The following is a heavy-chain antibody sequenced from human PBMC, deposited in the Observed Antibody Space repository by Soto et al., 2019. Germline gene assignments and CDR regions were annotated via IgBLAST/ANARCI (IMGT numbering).Heavy chain of an antibody. CDR3: ARDGPNYYGSGSDSTPFDY. CDR2: ISAYNGNT. J-gene: IGHJ4*02. D-gene: IGHD3-10*01. V-gene: IGHV1-18*01. Sequence: QVQLVQSGAEVKKPGASVKVSCKASGYTFTSYGISWVRQAPGQGLEWMGWISAYNGNTNYAQNLQGRATMTTDTSTTTAYMELRSLRSDDTAVYYCARDGPNYYGSGSDSTPFDYWGQGTLVTVSS. CDR1: GYTFTSYG.